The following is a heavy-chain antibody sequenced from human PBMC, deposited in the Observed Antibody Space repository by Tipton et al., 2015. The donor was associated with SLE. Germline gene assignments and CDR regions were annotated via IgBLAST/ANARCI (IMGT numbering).Heavy chain of an antibody. D-gene: IGHD2-15*01. CDR2: IYQSGTT. Sequence: TLSLTCGVSGGSINGSRWWSWVRQPPGKGLEWIGSIYQSGTTYYNPSLKSRVTISVDTSKNQFSLRLTSVTAADTAVYYCATHRLYSGAFDIWGQGTMVTVSS. J-gene: IGHJ3*02. V-gene: IGHV4-4*02. CDR1: GGSINGSRW. CDR3: ATHRLYSGAFDI.